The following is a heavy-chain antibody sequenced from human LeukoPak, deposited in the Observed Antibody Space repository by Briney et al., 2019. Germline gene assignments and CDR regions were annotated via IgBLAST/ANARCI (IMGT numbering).Heavy chain of an antibody. V-gene: IGHV3-30*02. D-gene: IGHD4-17*01. CDR2: IRFDGSNN. Sequence: PGGSLRLSCAASGFIFSSYGMHWVRQAPGKGLEWVAFIRFDGSNNYYADSVKGRFTISRDNSKNTLYLQMNSLRAEDTAVYYCARDRSYGDYVSYYYYYMDVWGKGTTVTVSS. J-gene: IGHJ6*03. CDR3: ARDRSYGDYVSYYYYYMDV. CDR1: GFIFSSYG.